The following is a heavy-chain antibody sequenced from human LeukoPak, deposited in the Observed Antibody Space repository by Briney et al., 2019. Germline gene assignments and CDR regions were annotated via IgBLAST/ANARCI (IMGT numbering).Heavy chain of an antibody. Sequence: PGGSLRLSCAASGFTFSSYWMSWVRQAPGKGLEWVASIKQDGSEKYYVDSVKGRFTISRDNAKNSLYLQMNSLRAEHTAVYYCARVGGRYSPIGYWGQGTLVTVSS. CDR1: GFTFSSYW. CDR3: ARVGGRYSPIGY. CDR2: IKQDGSEK. V-gene: IGHV3-7*01. D-gene: IGHD5-18*01. J-gene: IGHJ4*02.